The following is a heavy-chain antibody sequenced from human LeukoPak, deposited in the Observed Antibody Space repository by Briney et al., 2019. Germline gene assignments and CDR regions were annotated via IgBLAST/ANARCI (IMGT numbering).Heavy chain of an antibody. Sequence: GESLKISCKGSGYRFTNYWISWVRQMPGKGLEWMGRIDPSDSYTNYSPSFQGHVTISADKSISTAYLQWSSLKASDTAMYYCAISSTSPLSYWGQGTLVTVSS. CDR1: GYRFTNYW. CDR3: AISSTSPLSY. D-gene: IGHD2-2*01. V-gene: IGHV5-10-1*01. J-gene: IGHJ4*02. CDR2: IDPSDSYT.